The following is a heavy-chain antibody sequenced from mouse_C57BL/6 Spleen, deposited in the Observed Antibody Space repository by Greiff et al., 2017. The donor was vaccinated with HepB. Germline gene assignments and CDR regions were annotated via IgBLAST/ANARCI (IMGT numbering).Heavy chain of an antibody. V-gene: IGHV1-55*01. CDR2: IYPGSGST. J-gene: IGHJ4*01. CDR3: ARGGYDPDGAMDY. Sequence: QVQLQQPGAELVKPGASVKMSCKASGYTFTSYWITWVKQRPGQGLEWIGDIYPGSGSTNYNEKFKSKATLTVDTSSSTAYMQLSSLTSEDSAVYYCARGGYDPDGAMDYWGQGTSVTVSS. CDR1: GYTFTSYW. D-gene: IGHD2-3*01.